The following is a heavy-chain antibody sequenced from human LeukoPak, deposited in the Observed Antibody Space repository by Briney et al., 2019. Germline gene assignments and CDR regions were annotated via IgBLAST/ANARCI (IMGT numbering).Heavy chain of an antibody. CDR1: GFTFSNYS. CDR3: ARGRYSSGWYFDY. V-gene: IGHV3-21*01. CDR2: ISSSSRYI. D-gene: IGHD6-19*01. J-gene: IGHJ4*02. Sequence: PGGSLRLSCAASGFTFSNYSMNWVRQAPGKGLEWVSSISSSSRYIFYADSVKGRFTISRDNAKNSLYLQMNSLRAEDTAIYYCARGRYSSGWYFDYWGQGTLVTVSS.